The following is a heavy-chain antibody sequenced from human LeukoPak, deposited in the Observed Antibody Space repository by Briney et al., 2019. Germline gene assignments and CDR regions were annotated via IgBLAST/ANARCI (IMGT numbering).Heavy chain of an antibody. J-gene: IGHJ5*01. V-gene: IGHV4-4*02. CDR3: ARSHSSGWFDY. Sequence: SGTLSLTCAVSGGSISSSYWWSWVRQPPGKGLEWIGEVYHSVSTNYYPSLKSRVTIAIEKSKNQFSLKLSSVTAADTAVYYCARSHSSGWFDYWGQGTLVTVSS. CDR2: VYHSVST. D-gene: IGHD6-19*01. CDR1: GGSISSSYW.